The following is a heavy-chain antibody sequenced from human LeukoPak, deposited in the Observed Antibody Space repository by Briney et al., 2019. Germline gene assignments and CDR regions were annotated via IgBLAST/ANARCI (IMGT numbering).Heavy chain of an antibody. CDR1: GFTFSSYG. CDR2: ISYDGSNK. Sequence: GGSLRLSCAASGFTFSSYGMHWVRQAPGKGLEWVAVISYDGSNKYYADSVKGRFTISRDNSKNTLYMQMNSLRAEDTAVYYCAKEAPYCGGGSCYPPYFDYWGQGTLVTVSS. CDR3: AKEAPYCGGGSCYPPYFDY. J-gene: IGHJ4*02. V-gene: IGHV3-30*18. D-gene: IGHD2-15*01.